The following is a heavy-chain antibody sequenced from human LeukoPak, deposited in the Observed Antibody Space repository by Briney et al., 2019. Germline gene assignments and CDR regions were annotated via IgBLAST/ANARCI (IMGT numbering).Heavy chain of an antibody. V-gene: IGHV3-30-3*01. CDR3: ATGSRILVVRASDY. D-gene: IGHD2-15*01. Sequence: GGSLRLSCAASGFTLSTYAIHWVRQAPGKGLEWVASISYDGSNKYYADSVKGRFTISRDNSKNTVHLQMNSLRAEDTAVYYCATGSRILVVRASDYWGQGTLVTVSS. J-gene: IGHJ4*02. CDR2: ISYDGSNK. CDR1: GFTLSTYA.